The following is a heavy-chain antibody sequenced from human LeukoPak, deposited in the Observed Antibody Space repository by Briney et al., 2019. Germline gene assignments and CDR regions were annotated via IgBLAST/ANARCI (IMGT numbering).Heavy chain of an antibody. CDR2: ISSSGSTI. Sequence: GGSLRLSCAASGFTFSSYEMNWVRQAPGKGLEWVSYISSSGSTIYYADSVKGRFTISRDNDKNSLYLQMNSLRAEDTAVYYCARYYCSGGSCYPDINWFDPWGQGTLVTVSS. J-gene: IGHJ5*02. CDR1: GFTFSSYE. CDR3: ARYYCSGGSCYPDINWFDP. V-gene: IGHV3-48*03. D-gene: IGHD2-15*01.